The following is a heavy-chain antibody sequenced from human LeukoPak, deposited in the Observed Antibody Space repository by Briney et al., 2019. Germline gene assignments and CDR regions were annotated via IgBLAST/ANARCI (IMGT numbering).Heavy chain of an antibody. D-gene: IGHD6-19*01. V-gene: IGHV3-53*01. CDR3: ARSGSGWFVR. J-gene: IGHJ5*02. CDR1: GFTVSSNF. CDR2: MYSDGST. Sequence: GGSLRLSCAASGFTVSSNFMSWVRQAPEKGLEWVSVMYSDGSTYYADSVKGRFTISRDNSKNTVYLQMNSLRVEDTAIYYCARSGSGWFVRWGQGTLVTVSA.